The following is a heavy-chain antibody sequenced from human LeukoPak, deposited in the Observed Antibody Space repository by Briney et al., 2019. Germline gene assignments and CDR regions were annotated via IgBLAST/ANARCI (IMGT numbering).Heavy chain of an antibody. CDR3: ARGGWDSSGYTPLHYFDY. CDR1: GYTFTGYY. V-gene: IGHV1-2*02. D-gene: IGHD3-22*01. CDR2: INPNSGGT. J-gene: IGHJ4*02. Sequence: ASVKVSCKASGYTFTGYYMHWVRQAPGQGLEWMGWINPNSGGTNYAQKFQGRVTMTRNTSISTAYMELRTLRSEDTGVYYCARGGWDSSGYTPLHYFDYWGQGTLVTVSS.